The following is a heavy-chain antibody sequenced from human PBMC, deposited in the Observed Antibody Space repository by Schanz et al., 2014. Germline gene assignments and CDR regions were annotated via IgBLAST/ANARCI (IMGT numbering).Heavy chain of an antibody. J-gene: IGHJ3*02. CDR1: GYTFVSYS. CDR2: IIPSLGLA. D-gene: IGHD2-2*01. V-gene: IGHV1-69*09. CDR3: ARGTMPGTFDI. Sequence: QVQLVQSGAEVKKPGASVKVSCKASGYTFVSYSMHWVRQAPGQGLEWMGRIIPSLGLAKYEQKFQDKVTITADTSTTTAYMELSSLRYEDTALYYCARGTMPGTFDIWGQGTMVTVSS.